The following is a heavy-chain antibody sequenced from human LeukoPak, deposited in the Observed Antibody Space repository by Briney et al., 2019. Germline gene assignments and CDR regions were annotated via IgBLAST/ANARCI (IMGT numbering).Heavy chain of an antibody. CDR3: ARETGPGGTGYPDY. CDR2: IYSGGGT. V-gene: IGHV3-66*02. Sequence: GGSLRLSCAASGFTVSSNYMSWVRQAPGKGLEWVAVIYSGGGTYHADSVKGRFTISRDISKNTLYLQMNSLRAEDTAVYYCARETGPGGTGYPDYWGQGTLVTVSS. J-gene: IGHJ4*02. D-gene: IGHD1-14*01. CDR1: GFTVSSNY.